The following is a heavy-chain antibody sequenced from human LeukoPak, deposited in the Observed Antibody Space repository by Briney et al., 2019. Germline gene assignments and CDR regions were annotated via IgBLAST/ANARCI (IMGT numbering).Heavy chain of an antibody. V-gene: IGHV3-30-3*01. CDR3: ARVAGGYSYGYLDY. D-gene: IGHD5-18*01. J-gene: IGHJ4*02. Sequence: GGSLRLSCAASGFTFSSYAMHWVRQAPGKGLEWVAVISYDGSNKYYADSVKGRFTISRDNSKNTLYLQMDSLRAEDTAVYYCARVAGGYSYGYLDYWDQGTLVTVSS. CDR2: ISYDGSNK. CDR1: GFTFSSYA.